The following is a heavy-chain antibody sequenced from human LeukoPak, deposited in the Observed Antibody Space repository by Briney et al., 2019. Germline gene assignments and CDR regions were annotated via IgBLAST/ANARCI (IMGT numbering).Heavy chain of an antibody. D-gene: IGHD5-12*01. V-gene: IGHV3-74*01. CDR3: ARVAPYYYYYGMDV. J-gene: IGHJ6*02. CDR2: INSDGSST. Sequence: PGGSLGLSCAASGFTFSSYWMHWVRQAPGKGLVWVSRINSDGSSTSYADSVKGRFTISRDNAKNTLYLQMNSLRAEDTAVYYCARVAPYYYYYGMDVWGQGTTVTVSS. CDR1: GFTFSSYW.